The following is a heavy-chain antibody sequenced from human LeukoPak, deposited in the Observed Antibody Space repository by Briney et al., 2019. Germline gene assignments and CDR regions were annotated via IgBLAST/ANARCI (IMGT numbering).Heavy chain of an antibody. D-gene: IGHD2-2*02. V-gene: IGHV1-18*01. CDR2: ISAYNGNT. CDR1: GYTFTSYG. J-gene: IGHJ4*02. CDR3: AVTYCSSTSCYKDFDY. Sequence: ASVKVSCKASGYTFTSYGISWVRQAPGQGLEWMGWISAYNGNTNYAQKLQGRVTMTTDTSTSTAYMELSSLGSEDTAVYYCAVTYCSSTSCYKDFDYWGQGTLVTVSS.